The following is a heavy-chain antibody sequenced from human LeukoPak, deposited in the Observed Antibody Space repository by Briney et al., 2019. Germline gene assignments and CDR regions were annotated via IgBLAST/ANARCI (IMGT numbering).Heavy chain of an antibody. V-gene: IGHV3-23*01. Sequence: GGSLRLSCAASGFTFSSYAMSWVRQAPGKGLEWVSAISGSGGSTYYADSVKGRFTISRDNSKNTLYLQMNSLRAEDTAVYYCAKDSELVTRGPYYFDYWGQGTLVTVSS. CDR1: GFTFSSYA. J-gene: IGHJ4*02. CDR2: ISGSGGST. D-gene: IGHD4-23*01. CDR3: AKDSELVTRGPYYFDY.